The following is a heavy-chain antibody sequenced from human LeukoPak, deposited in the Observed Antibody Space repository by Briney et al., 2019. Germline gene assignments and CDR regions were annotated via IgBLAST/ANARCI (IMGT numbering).Heavy chain of an antibody. CDR1: GYTFTTYA. Sequence: ASVKVSCKASGYTFTTYAMNWVRQAPGQGLEWMGWISAYNGNTNYAQKLQGRVTMTTDTSTSTAYMELRSLRSDDTAVYYCARGKPTYYDFWSGYYPPDDYYYYYMDVWGKGTTVTVSS. V-gene: IGHV1-18*01. CDR2: ISAYNGNT. D-gene: IGHD3-3*01. J-gene: IGHJ6*03. CDR3: ARGKPTYYDFWSGYYPPDDYYYYYMDV.